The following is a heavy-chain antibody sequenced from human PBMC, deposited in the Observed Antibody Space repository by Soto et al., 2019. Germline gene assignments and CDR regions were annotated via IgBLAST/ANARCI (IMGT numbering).Heavy chain of an antibody. J-gene: IGHJ3*01. Sequence: SETLSLTCTAPGPSISSYYRSWLRQPPGKGLEWIGYIYYSGSTNYNPSLTRRVTISVDTSKNQFSLKLSSVPAADTDVYCCARDRYDTNGFDALDVWGQGTMVTVSS. CDR2: IYYSGST. D-gene: IGHD3-22*01. V-gene: IGHV4-59*01. CDR1: GPSISSYY. CDR3: ARDRYDTNGFDALDV.